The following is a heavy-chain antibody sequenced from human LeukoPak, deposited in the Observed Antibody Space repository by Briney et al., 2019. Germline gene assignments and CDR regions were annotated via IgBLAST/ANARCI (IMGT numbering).Heavy chain of an antibody. J-gene: IGHJ6*02. CDR2: IYTSGST. CDR1: GGSISSYY. D-gene: IGHD1-26*01. Sequence: SETLSLTCTVSGGSISSYYWSWIRQPAGKGLEWIGRIYTSGSTNYNPSLKSRVTMSVDTSKNQFSLKLSSVTAADTAVYYCAKTMGGSYGQQQYYYYYGMDVWGQGTTVTVSS. V-gene: IGHV4-4*07. CDR3: AKTMGGSYGQQQYYYYYGMDV.